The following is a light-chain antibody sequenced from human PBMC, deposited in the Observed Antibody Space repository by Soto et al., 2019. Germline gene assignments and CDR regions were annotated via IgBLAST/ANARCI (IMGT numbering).Light chain of an antibody. CDR3: QHRSNWPLT. Sequence: EIVLTQSPATLALSPGERATLSCRASRSVSRNYLAWYQQKPGQAPRLLIYETSNRATGIPARFSGSGSGTDFSLTISSLESEDSAVYFCQHRSNWPLTFGGGTKVDIK. CDR2: ETS. J-gene: IGKJ4*01. CDR1: RSVSRNY. V-gene: IGKV3-11*01.